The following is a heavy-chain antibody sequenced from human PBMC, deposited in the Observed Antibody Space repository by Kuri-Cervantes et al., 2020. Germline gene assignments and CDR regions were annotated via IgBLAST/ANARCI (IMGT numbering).Heavy chain of an antibody. D-gene: IGHD3-10*01. V-gene: IGHV1-69*06. CDR1: VVTLSSYA. Sequence: TVKLSCEPSVVTLSSYAISWVRQAPGQGLEWMGGIIPIFGTANYAQKFQGRVTITADKSTSTAYMELSSLRSEDTAVYYCAREGVTIGDGPEYYYYMDVRGKGTTVTVSS. J-gene: IGHJ6*03. CDR2: IIPIFGTA. CDR3: AREGVTIGDGPEYYYYMDV.